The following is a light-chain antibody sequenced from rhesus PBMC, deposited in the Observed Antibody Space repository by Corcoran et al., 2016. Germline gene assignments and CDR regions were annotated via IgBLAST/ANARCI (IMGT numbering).Light chain of an antibody. V-gene: IGKV1-28*03. Sequence: DIQMTQSPSSLSASVGDTVTITCRASQGIRSHLTWFQQKPGKAPKLLIYAASGLESGVPSRFSGNGSGTNFTLTISSLQPEDFAVYYCLQHNSYPHSFGQGTKVESK. CDR2: AAS. CDR1: QGIRSH. J-gene: IGKJ2*01. CDR3: LQHNSYPHS.